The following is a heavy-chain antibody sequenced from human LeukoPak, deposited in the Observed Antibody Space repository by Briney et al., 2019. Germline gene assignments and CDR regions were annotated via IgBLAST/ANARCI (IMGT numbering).Heavy chain of an antibody. J-gene: IGHJ3*01. CDR1: GFTFTSSS. CDR2: IVVCCGNT. CDR3: AADALYYYDSSGSSWRPDAFDL. D-gene: IGHD3-22*01. Sequence: TAVTVSFQCSGFTFTSSSVQGQRQARAQRLEGVGWIVVCCGNTNYAQKLQERHTITRDMSRSTAYMEMNSLRSEDTAMYYCAADALYYYDSSGSSWRPDAFDLWGQGTMVTVSS. V-gene: IGHV1-58*01.